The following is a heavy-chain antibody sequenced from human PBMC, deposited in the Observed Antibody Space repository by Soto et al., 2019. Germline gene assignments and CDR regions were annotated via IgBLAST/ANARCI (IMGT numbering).Heavy chain of an antibody. CDR3: ARDDVLCDGGRCYGVPLDV. J-gene: IGHJ6*04. Sequence: EVHLVESGGGLVQPGGSLRLSCAASGFTVSSKYMSWVRQAPGKGLEWDSLIQSGGPTYYADSVKGRFTISRDTSENTLHLQMDSLRAEDTAVYYCARDDVLCDGGRCYGVPLDVWGNGTTVTVSS. V-gene: IGHV3-66*01. CDR2: IQSGGPT. CDR1: GFTVSSKY. D-gene: IGHD2-15*01.